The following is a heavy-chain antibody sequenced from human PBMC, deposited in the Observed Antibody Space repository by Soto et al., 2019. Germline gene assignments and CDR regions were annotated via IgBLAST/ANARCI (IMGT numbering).Heavy chain of an antibody. V-gene: IGHV4-59*08. Sequence: PSETLSLTCTVSGGSISSYYWSWIRQPPGKGLEWIGYIYYSGSTNYNPSLKSRVTISVDTSKNQFSLKLSSVTAADTAVYYCMLGSGWKGFDYWGQGTLVTVSS. CDR3: MLGSGWKGFDY. J-gene: IGHJ4*02. D-gene: IGHD3-22*01. CDR2: IYYSGST. CDR1: GGSISSYY.